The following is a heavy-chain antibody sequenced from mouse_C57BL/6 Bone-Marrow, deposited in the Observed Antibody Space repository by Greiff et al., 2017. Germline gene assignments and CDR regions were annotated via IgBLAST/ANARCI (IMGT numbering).Heavy chain of an antibody. CDR3: ARGDYGSRAGFAY. D-gene: IGHD1-1*01. V-gene: IGHV1-50*01. CDR1: GYTFTSYW. J-gene: IGHJ3*01. Sequence: QVQLQQPGAELVKPGASVKLSCKASGYTFTSYWMQWVKQRPGQGLEWVGEIDPSASYTNYNQKFKGKATLTVDTSASTAYMQLSSLTSEDSAVYDCARGDYGSRAGFAYWGQGTLVTVSA. CDR2: IDPSASYT.